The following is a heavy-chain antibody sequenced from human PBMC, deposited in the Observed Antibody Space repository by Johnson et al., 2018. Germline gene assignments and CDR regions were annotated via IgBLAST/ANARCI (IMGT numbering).Heavy chain of an antibody. Sequence: VQLVESGGGQVKPGGSLRLSCAASGFTFSSYSMNWVRQAPGKGLEWVPSISSSSSPIYHADSVQGRFTISRDNAKNSLYLQMNSLRAEDTAVYYCTREKGDDGDLDIWGQGTMVTISS. CDR1: GFTFSSYS. CDR2: ISSSSSPI. J-gene: IGHJ3*02. CDR3: TREKGDDGDLDI. V-gene: IGHV3-21*01. D-gene: IGHD4-17*01.